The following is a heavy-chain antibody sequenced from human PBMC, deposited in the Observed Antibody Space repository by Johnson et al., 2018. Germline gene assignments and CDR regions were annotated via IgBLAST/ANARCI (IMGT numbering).Heavy chain of an antibody. CDR2: IGTAGDT. D-gene: IGHD1-26*01. V-gene: IGHV3-13*01. J-gene: IGHJ3*02. CDR3: ARVTWEDRAFDS. CDR1: GFTFSRFD. Sequence: VQSGGSLRLSCAASGFTFSRFDMHWVRQPPGKGLEWVSAIGTAGDTFYPGSVKDRFTISRDTAKDALYLQMNRLRAGDTAVDYCARVTWEDRAFDSWGQGKRVTVSS.